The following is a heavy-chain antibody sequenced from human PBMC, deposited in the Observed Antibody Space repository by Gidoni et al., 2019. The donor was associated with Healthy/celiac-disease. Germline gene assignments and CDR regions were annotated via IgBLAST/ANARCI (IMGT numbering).Heavy chain of an antibody. CDR2: INAGNGNT. V-gene: IGHV1-3*01. J-gene: IGHJ4*02. CDR3: ARIFRGDY. CDR1: GYTFTSYA. Sequence: QVQLVQSGAEVKKPGASAKVSCKASGYTFTSYAMHWVRQAPGQRLEAMGWINAGNGNTKYSLQFQGRVTITRDTSASTAYMDLSSLRSEDTAVYYCARIFRGDYWGQGTLVTVSS.